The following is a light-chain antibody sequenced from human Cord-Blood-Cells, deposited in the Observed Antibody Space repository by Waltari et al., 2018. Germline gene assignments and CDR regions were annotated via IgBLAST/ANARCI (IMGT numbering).Light chain of an antibody. J-gene: IGKJ1*01. Sequence: EIVLTQYPDFQSVTPKEKVTITCRDSQSIGSSLHWYQQKPDQSPKLLIKYASHSFSGFPSRFSGSVSVTDFTLAINSLEAEDAATYYCHPSSSLPWTFGQGTKVEIK. V-gene: IGKV6-21*01. CDR2: YAS. CDR3: HPSSSLPWT. CDR1: QSIGSS.